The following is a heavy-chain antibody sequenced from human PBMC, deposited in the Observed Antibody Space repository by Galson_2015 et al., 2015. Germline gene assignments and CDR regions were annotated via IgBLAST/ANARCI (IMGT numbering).Heavy chain of an antibody. V-gene: IGHV6-1*01. D-gene: IGHD2-2*01. Sequence: CAISGDSVSSHSAAWNWIRQSPSRGLEWLGRTYYRSKWYNDYAVSVKSRITINPDTSKNQFSLQLNSVTPEDTAVYYCARGDIVVVPAAMPGVCYYYMDVWGKGTTVTVSS. CDR2: TYYRSKWYN. J-gene: IGHJ6*03. CDR3: ARGDIVVVPAAMPGVCYYYMDV. CDR1: GDSVSSHSAA.